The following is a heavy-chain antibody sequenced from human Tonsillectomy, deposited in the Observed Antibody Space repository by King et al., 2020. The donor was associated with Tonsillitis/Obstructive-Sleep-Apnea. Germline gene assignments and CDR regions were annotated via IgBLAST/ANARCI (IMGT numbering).Heavy chain of an antibody. CDR3: TTRVGGTVVTNFDY. D-gene: IGHD4-23*01. V-gene: IGHV3-15*07. Sequence: DVQLVESGGGLVKPGGSLRLSCAASGFTFSNAWMNWVRHAPGKGLEWVGRIKSKTDGGTTDYAAPVKGRFTISRDDSKNTLYLQMNSLKTEDTAVYYCTTRVGGTVVTNFDYWGQGTLVTVSS. CDR2: IKSKTDGGTT. J-gene: IGHJ4*02. CDR1: GFTFSNAW.